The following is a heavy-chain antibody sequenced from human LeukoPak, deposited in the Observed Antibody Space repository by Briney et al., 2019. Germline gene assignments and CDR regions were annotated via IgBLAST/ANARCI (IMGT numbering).Heavy chain of an antibody. J-gene: IGHJ4*02. Sequence: GASVKVSCKASGGTFSSHVFSWVRQAPGQGLEWMGWISAYNGNTNYAQKLQGRVTMTTDTSTSTAYMELRRLRSDATAVYYCARSSSVTIPGYYFDYWGQGTLVTVSS. CDR1: GGTFSSHV. V-gene: IGHV1-18*01. CDR3: ARSSSVTIPGYYFDY. CDR2: ISAYNGNT. D-gene: IGHD2-21*01.